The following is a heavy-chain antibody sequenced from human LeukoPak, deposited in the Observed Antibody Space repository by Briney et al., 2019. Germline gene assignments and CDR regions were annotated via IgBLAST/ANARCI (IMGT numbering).Heavy chain of an antibody. CDR3: ARENYGDYVELDY. Sequence: ASVKVSCKASGYTFTGYNLHWVRQAPGQGLEWMGRIIPNSGVTNYAQKFQGRVTMTRDTSTSTVYMELSSLRSEDTAVYYCARENYGDYVELDYWGQGTLVTVSS. CDR2: IIPNSGVT. V-gene: IGHV1-2*06. J-gene: IGHJ4*02. D-gene: IGHD4-17*01. CDR1: GYTFTGYN.